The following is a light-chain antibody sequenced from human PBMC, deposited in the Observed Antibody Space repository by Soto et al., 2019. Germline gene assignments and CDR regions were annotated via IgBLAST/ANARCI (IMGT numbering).Light chain of an antibody. CDR3: QQYGSSPLT. CDR2: GAS. CDR1: ESVTSY. Sequence: EIVMTQSPATLSVSPGDRATLSCRASESVTSYLAWYQQKPGQAPRLLIYGASSRATGIPDRFSGSGSGTDFTLTISRLEPEDFAVYYCQQYGSSPLTFGGGTKVDIK. V-gene: IGKV3-20*01. J-gene: IGKJ4*01.